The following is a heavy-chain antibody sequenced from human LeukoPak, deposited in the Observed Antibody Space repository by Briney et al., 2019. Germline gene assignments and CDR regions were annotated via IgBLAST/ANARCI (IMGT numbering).Heavy chain of an antibody. CDR2: IYHSGST. V-gene: IGHV4-38-2*02. D-gene: IGHD1-26*01. Sequence: PSETLSLTCTVSGYSISSGYYWGWIRQPPGKGLEWIGSIYHSGSTYYNPSLKSRVTISVDTSKNQFSLKLSSVTAADTAVYYCARGEVGATTDFDYWGQGTLVTVSS. CDR3: ARGEVGATTDFDY. CDR1: GYSISSGYY. J-gene: IGHJ4*02.